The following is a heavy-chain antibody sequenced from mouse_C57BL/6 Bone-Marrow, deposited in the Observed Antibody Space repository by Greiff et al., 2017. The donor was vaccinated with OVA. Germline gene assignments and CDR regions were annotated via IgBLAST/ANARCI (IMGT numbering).Heavy chain of an antibody. CDR2: IDPENGDT. J-gene: IGHJ3*01. V-gene: IGHV14-4*01. Sequence: VQLQQSGAELVRPGASVKLSCTASGFNIKDDYMHWVKQRPEQGLEWIGWIDPENGDTEYASKFQGKATITADTSSNTAYLQLRSLTSEDTAVYYCTGRWLILDWFAYWGQGTLVTVSA. CDR3: TGRWLILDWFAY. D-gene: IGHD2-3*01. CDR1: GFNIKDDY.